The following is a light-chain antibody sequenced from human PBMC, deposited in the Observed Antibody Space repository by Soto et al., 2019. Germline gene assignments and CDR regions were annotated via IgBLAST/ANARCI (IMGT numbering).Light chain of an antibody. Sequence: QSALTQPRSVSGSPGQSVTISCTGTSSDVGGYNYVSWYQQHPGKAPKLMIYDVDKRPSGVPDRFSGSKSGNTASLTISGLQAEDEADYYCCSYAVTYTLVFGGGTQLTVL. CDR3: CSYAVTYTLV. CDR2: DVD. J-gene: IGLJ2*01. V-gene: IGLV2-11*01. CDR1: SSDVGGYNY.